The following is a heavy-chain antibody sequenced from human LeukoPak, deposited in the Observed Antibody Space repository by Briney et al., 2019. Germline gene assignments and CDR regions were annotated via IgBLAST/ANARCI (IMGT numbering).Heavy chain of an antibody. D-gene: IGHD1-1*01. Sequence: PGGSLRLSCAASGFTFSSYWMHWVRQAPGKGLVWVSRMNSDGSSTTYADSVKGRFTISRDNAKNTLYLRMNSLRAEDTAVYYCARGGTSPIDSWGQGTLVTVSS. V-gene: IGHV3-74*01. CDR3: ARGGTSPIDS. CDR1: GFTFSSYW. J-gene: IGHJ4*02. CDR2: MNSDGSST.